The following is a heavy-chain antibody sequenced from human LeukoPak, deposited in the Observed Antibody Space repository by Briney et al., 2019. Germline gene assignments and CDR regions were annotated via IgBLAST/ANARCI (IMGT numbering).Heavy chain of an antibody. D-gene: IGHD3-22*01. V-gene: IGHV4-34*01. CDR3: ARSTGYYYDSSGYYYYYYYMDV. CDR1: GGSFSGYY. CDR2: INHSGST. J-gene: IGHJ6*03. Sequence: PSETLSLTCAVYGGSFSGYYWSWIRQPPGKGLEWIGEINHSGSTNYNPSLKSRVTISVDTSKNQFSLKLSSVTAADTAVYYCARSTGYYYDSSGYYYYYYYMDVWGKGTTVTISS.